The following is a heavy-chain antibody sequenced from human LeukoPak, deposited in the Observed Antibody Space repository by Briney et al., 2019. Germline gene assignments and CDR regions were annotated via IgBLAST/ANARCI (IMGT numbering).Heavy chain of an antibody. D-gene: IGHD2-21*02. CDR2: IYHTGST. V-gene: IGHV4-39*01. CDR3: AKSDGYGLIDY. CDR1: GASISGSGYY. J-gene: IGHJ4*02. Sequence: SETLSLTCAVSGASISGSGYYWGWIRQPLGMELQWIGNIYHTGSTYYNASLQSRVTISIDTSKNQFSLRLNSVTAADTAMYYCAKSDGYGLIDYWGQGTLVTVSS.